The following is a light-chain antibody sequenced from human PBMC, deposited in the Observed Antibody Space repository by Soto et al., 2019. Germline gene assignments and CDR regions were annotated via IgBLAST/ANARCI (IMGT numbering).Light chain of an antibody. J-gene: IGKJ1*01. CDR3: QQYGSSLWT. V-gene: IGKV3-20*01. Sequence: EIVLTQSPGTLSLSPGERATLSCRANQSVSSSYLAWYQEKPGQAPRLLIYGASSRATGIPDRFSGSGSGTDFTLTISRLEPKDFAVYYCQQYGSSLWTFGQGTKVDIK. CDR2: GAS. CDR1: QSVSSSY.